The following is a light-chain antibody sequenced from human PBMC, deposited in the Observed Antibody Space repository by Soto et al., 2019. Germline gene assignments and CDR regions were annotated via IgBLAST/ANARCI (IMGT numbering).Light chain of an antibody. CDR2: GAS. CDR1: QSVSSN. J-gene: IGKJ1*01. V-gene: IGKV3-15*01. CDR3: QQDPCSAAGT. Sequence: LSCSASQSVSSNLAWYQQKPGQAPRLLIYGASTRATGIPARFSGSGSGTEFTHIGLRSQPAYFAVYPIQQDPCSAAGTFAPGTKVDIK.